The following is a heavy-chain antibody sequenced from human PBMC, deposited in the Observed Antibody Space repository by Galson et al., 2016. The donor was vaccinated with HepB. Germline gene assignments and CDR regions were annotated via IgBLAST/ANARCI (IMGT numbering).Heavy chain of an antibody. J-gene: IGHJ1*01. CDR1: GYTFTTYG. Sequence: SVKVSCKASGYTFTTYGITWVRQAPGQGLEWMGWISAYNGNTNYAQNLQDRVTMTTDTSTSTAYMELKRLRSDDTAVYYCARGPYDFSGYYGYFQYWGQGTLVTVSS. D-gene: IGHD3-22*01. CDR3: ARGPYDFSGYYGYFQY. CDR2: ISAYNGNT. V-gene: IGHV1-18*01.